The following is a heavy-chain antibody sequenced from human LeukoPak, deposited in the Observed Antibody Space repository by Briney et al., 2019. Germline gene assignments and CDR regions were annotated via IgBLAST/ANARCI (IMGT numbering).Heavy chain of an antibody. CDR3: ARDAGHGAPGFDY. V-gene: IGHV4-59*01. Sequence: IPSETLSLTCTVSGGSISSYYWSWIRQPPGKGLEWIEYIYYSGSTNYNPSLKSRVTISVDTSKNQFSLKLSSVTAADTAVYYCARDAGHGAPGFDYWGQGTLVTVSS. CDR2: IYYSGST. D-gene: IGHD3-16*01. J-gene: IGHJ4*02. CDR1: GGSISSYY.